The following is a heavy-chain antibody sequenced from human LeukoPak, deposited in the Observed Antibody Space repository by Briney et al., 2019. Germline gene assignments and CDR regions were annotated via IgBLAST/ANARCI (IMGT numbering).Heavy chain of an antibody. Sequence: PGRSLRLSCAASGFTFSSYGMHWVRQAPGKGLEWVAVISYDGSNKYYADSVKGRFTISRDNSKNTLYLQMNSLRAEDSAPYYCARDRAVGNYFDYWGQGTLVTVSS. J-gene: IGHJ4*02. V-gene: IGHV3-30*03. CDR2: ISYDGSNK. D-gene: IGHD6-13*01. CDR3: ARDRAVGNYFDY. CDR1: GFTFSSYG.